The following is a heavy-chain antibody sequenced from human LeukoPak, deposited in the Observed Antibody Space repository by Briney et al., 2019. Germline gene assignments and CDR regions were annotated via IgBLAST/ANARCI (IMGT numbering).Heavy chain of an antibody. D-gene: IGHD4-17*01. Sequence: GGSLRLSCAASGFTFSDYYMSWIRQAPGKGLEWVSYISSSGSTIYYADSVKGRFTISRDDAKNSLYLQMNSLRAEDTAVYYCAREYYGDYYYYGMDVWGQGTTVTVSS. V-gene: IGHV3-11*01. CDR2: ISSSGSTI. CDR1: GFTFSDYY. CDR3: AREYYGDYYYYGMDV. J-gene: IGHJ6*02.